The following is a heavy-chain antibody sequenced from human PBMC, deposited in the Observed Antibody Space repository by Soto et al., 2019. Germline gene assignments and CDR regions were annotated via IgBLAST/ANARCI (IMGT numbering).Heavy chain of an antibody. D-gene: IGHD4-17*01. Sequence: QVQLQQWGAGLLKPSETLSLTCAVYGGSFSGYYWSWIRQPRGRGLEWIGEINHSGSTNYNSSLKSRVTISVDTSKNQFSLKLSSVTAADTAVYYCARLTTVTEYAFDIWGQGTMVTVSS. CDR3: ARLTTVTEYAFDI. J-gene: IGHJ3*02. CDR1: GGSFSGYY. V-gene: IGHV4-34*01. CDR2: INHSGST.